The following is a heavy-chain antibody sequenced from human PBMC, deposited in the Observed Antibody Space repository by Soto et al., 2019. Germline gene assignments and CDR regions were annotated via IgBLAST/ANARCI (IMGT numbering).Heavy chain of an antibody. J-gene: IGHJ4*02. Sequence: VQLLESGGGLVQPGGSLRLSCAASGFTFSSYAMSWVRQAPGKGLEWVSAISGSGGSTYYADSVKGRFTISRDNSKNTLYLQMNSLRAEDTAVYYCAKVPPLQYCSGGSCYSGVRYWGQGTLVTVSS. CDR1: GFTFSSYA. V-gene: IGHV3-23*01. D-gene: IGHD2-15*01. CDR3: AKVPPLQYCSGGSCYSGVRY. CDR2: ISGSGGST.